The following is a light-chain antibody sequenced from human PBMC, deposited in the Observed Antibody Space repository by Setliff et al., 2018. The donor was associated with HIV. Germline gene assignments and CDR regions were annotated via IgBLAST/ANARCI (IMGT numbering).Light chain of an antibody. CDR2: GNN. CDR3: QSYDTSLSGSSV. Sequence: QSALTQPPSLSGAPGQRVTISCTGSSSNIGARFDVHWYQQLPGTAPKLLIYGNNNRPSGVPDRFSGSKSGTSASLAITGLQPEDEGDYYCQSYDTSLSGSSVFGGGTQLTVL. V-gene: IGLV1-40*01. CDR1: SSNIGARFD. J-gene: IGLJ3*02.